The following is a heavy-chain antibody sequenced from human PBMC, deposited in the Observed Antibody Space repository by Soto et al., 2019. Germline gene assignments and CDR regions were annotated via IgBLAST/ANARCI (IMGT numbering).Heavy chain of an antibody. CDR2: INAGNGNT. J-gene: IGHJ6*02. CDR1: GYTFTSYA. CDR3: ARVLISSSWYEYYYYGMDV. Sequence: GASVKVSCKASGYTFTSYAMHWVRQAPGQRLEWMGWINAGNGNTKYSQKFQGRVTITRDTSASTAYMELSSLRSEDTAVYYCARVLISSSWYEYYYYGMDVWGQGTTVTAP. V-gene: IGHV1-3*01. D-gene: IGHD6-13*01.